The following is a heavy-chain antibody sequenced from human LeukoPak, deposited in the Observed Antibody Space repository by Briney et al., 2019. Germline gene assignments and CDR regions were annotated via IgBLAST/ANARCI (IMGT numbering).Heavy chain of an antibody. Sequence: PSETLSLTCTVSGGSISSYYWSWIRQPPGRGLEWIGYIYYSGSTNYNPSLKSRVTISVDTSKNQFSLKLSSVTAADTAVYYCARSMIVVVSNFDYWGQGTLVTVSS. D-gene: IGHD3-22*01. V-gene: IGHV4-59*12. CDR2: IYYSGST. J-gene: IGHJ4*02. CDR1: GGSISSYY. CDR3: ARSMIVVVSNFDY.